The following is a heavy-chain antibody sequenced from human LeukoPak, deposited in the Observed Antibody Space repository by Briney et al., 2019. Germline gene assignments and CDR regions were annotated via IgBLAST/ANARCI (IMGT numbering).Heavy chain of an antibody. Sequence: PGGSLRLSCAASGFTFSSYSMNWVRQAPGKGLEWVSSISSSSSYIYYADSVKGRFTISRDNAKNSLYLQMNSLRAEDTAVYYCARHLDLDTAMVNVDYWGQGTLVTVSS. CDR3: ARHLDLDTAMVNVDY. CDR2: ISSSSSYI. D-gene: IGHD5-18*01. CDR1: GFTFSSYS. J-gene: IGHJ4*02. V-gene: IGHV3-21*01.